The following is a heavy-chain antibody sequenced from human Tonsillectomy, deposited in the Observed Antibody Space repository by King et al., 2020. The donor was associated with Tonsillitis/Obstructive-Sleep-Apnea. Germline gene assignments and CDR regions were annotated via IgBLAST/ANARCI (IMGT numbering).Heavy chain of an antibody. CDR1: GFTVSSSY. CDR3: VKDVYCSGGTCYTTY. D-gene: IGHD2-15*01. J-gene: IGHJ4*02. V-gene: IGHV3-66*01. CDR2: FFGVGST. Sequence: EVQLVESGGGLVQPGGSLRLSCTVSGFTVSSSYMSWVRQAPGKGLEWVSVFFGVGSTYYADSVQGRFSMSTDNSKNTLFLQMNSLRAGDTALYYCVKDVYCSGGTCYTTYWGQGTLVTVSS.